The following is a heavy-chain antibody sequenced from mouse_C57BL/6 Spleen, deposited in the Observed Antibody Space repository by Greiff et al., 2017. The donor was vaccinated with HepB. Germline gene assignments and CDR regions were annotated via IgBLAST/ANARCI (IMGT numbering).Heavy chain of an antibody. V-gene: IGHV1-15*01. Sequence: QVHVKQSGAELVRPGASVTLSCKASGYTFTDYEMHWVKQTPVHGLEWIGAIDPETGGTAYNQKFKGKAILTADKSSSTAYMELRSLTSEDSAVYYCTRREIITTVVAHYAMDYWGQGTSVTVSS. D-gene: IGHD1-1*01. CDR1: GYTFTDYE. CDR3: TRREIITTVVAHYAMDY. J-gene: IGHJ4*01. CDR2: IDPETGGT.